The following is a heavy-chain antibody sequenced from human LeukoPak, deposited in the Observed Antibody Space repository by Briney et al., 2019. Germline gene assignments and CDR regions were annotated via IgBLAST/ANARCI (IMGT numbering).Heavy chain of an antibody. CDR1: GFTFSSYE. CDR2: ISSSGSTI. CDR3: AGSKGSRELLWFGELLSSFYYYGMDV. V-gene: IGHV3-48*03. Sequence: GGSLRLSCAASGFTFSSYEMNWVRQAPGKGLEWASYISSSGSTIYYADSVKGRFTISRDNAKNSLYLQMNSLRAEDTAVYYCAGSKGSRELLWFGELLSSFYYYGMDVWGQGTTVTVSS. J-gene: IGHJ6*02. D-gene: IGHD3-10*01.